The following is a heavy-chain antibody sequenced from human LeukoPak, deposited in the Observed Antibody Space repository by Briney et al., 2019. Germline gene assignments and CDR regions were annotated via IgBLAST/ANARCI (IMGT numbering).Heavy chain of an antibody. D-gene: IGHD3-22*01. CDR2: INPNSGGT. Sequence: ASVKVSCKASGYTFTGYYMHWVRQAPGQGLEWMGWINPNSGGTSYAQKFQGRVTMTRDTSISTAYMELSRLRSDDTAVYYCARGGYYDSSGYYSSYYYYYMDVWGKGTTVTVSS. V-gene: IGHV1-2*02. J-gene: IGHJ6*03. CDR1: GYTFTGYY. CDR3: ARGGYYDSSGYYSSYYYYYMDV.